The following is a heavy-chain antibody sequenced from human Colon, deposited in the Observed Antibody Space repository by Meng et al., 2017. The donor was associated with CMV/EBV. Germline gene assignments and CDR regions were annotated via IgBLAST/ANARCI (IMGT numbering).Heavy chain of an antibody. CDR2: IRFDGKDQ. V-gene: IGHV3-30*02. D-gene: IGHD3-10*01. Sequence: GESLKISCAASGFNFNSYGMHWVRQAPGKGLEWVAFIRFDGKDQYYSDSVKGRFTISRDNAMSTLYLQMDGLRADDTAVYYCARDQLARGVKPAGGLDVWGQGTTVTVSS. CDR3: ARDQLARGVKPAGGLDV. CDR1: GFNFNSYG. J-gene: IGHJ6*02.